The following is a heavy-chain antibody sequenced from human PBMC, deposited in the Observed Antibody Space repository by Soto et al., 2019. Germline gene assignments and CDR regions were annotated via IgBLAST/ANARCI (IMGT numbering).Heavy chain of an antibody. CDR2: IKSKTDGGTT. J-gene: IGHJ6*02. Sequence: PGGSLRLSCAASGFPFSNAWMNWVRQAPGKGLEWVGRIKSKTDGGTTDYAAPVKGRFTISRDDSKNTLYLQMNSLKTEDTAVYYCTTDFPKIFGVPTDDYYYYGMDVWGQGTTVTVSS. CDR3: TTDFPKIFGVPTDDYYYYGMDV. CDR1: GFPFSNAW. D-gene: IGHD3-3*01. V-gene: IGHV3-15*07.